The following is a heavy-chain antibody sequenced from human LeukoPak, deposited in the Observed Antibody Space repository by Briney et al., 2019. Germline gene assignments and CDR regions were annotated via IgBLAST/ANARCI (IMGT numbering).Heavy chain of an antibody. D-gene: IGHD6-13*01. J-gene: IGHJ3*02. Sequence: GGSLRLSCAASGFTVSSNYMSWVRQAPGKGLEWVSVIYSGGSTYYADSVKGRFAISRDNSKNTLYLQMNSLRAEDTAVYYCAKTYSSSWYDAFDIWGQGTMVTVSS. CDR1: GFTVSSNY. CDR3: AKTYSSSWYDAFDI. V-gene: IGHV3-66*01. CDR2: IYSGGST.